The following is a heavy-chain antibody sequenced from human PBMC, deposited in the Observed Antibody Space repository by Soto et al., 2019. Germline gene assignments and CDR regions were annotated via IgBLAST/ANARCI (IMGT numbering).Heavy chain of an antibody. CDR2: ISGSGGST. CDR1: GFTFSNYA. D-gene: IGHD6-6*01. J-gene: IGHJ5*02. Sequence: PGGSLRLSCAASGFTFSNYAVTWVRQAPGKGLEWVSTISGSGGSTYYADSVKGRFTISRDNSKNTLYLQMNSLRAEDTAVYYCARGGGYSSSGHNWFDPWGQGTLVTVSS. CDR3: ARGGGYSSSGHNWFDP. V-gene: IGHV3-23*01.